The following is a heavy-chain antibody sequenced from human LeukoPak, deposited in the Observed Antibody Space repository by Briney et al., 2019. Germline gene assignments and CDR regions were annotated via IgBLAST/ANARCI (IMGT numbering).Heavy chain of an antibody. CDR1: GHTFMDYY. CDR3: ATEGRRDAFDV. Sequence: ASVKVSCNTSGHTFMDYYIHWVRQAPGQGLEWMGRITPNGGDTNYAQKFQGRVTMTRDTSSTTAFMELSRLTSDDTAVYYCATEGRRDAFDVWGQGTMVTVSS. CDR2: ITPNGGDT. V-gene: IGHV1-2*02. J-gene: IGHJ3*01.